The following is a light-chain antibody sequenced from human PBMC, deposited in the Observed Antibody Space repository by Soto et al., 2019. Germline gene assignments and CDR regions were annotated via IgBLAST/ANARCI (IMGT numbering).Light chain of an antibody. J-gene: IGLJ2*01. V-gene: IGLV2-14*01. CDR2: EVN. CDR3: SSYTGVDTQV. Sequence: QSALTQPASVSGSPGQSIPISCTGTSSDVGGYNYDSWYQQHPGKVPKLIIYEVNNRPSGVSYRFSGSKSGNTASLTISWLQAEDEADYYCSSYTGVDTQVFGGGTKLTVL. CDR1: SSDVGGYNY.